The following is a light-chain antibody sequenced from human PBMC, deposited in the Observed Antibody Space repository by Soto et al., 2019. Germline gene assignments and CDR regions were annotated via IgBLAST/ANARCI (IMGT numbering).Light chain of an antibody. CDR3: QQRHNWPIT. CDR2: GAS. V-gene: IGKV3D-20*02. Sequence: EIVLTQSPGTLSLSPGERATLSCRASQSVSSSYLAWYQQQPGQAPRLLIYGASSRAPGIPARFSGGGSGTDFTLTISSLEPEDFGVYYCQQRHNWPITFGQGTRLEIK. J-gene: IGKJ5*01. CDR1: QSVSSSY.